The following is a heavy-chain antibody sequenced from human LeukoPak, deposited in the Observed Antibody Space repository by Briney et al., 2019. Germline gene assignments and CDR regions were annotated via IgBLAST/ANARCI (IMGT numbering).Heavy chain of an antibody. CDR3: AKDVQLWLLDAFDI. J-gene: IGHJ3*02. Sequence: PGGSLRLSCAASGFTFSSYGMHWVRQAPGKGLEWVAFIRYDGSNKYYADSVKGRFTISRDNSKNTLYLQMNSLRAEDTGVYYCAKDVQLWLLDAFDIWGQGTMVTVSS. CDR1: GFTFSSYG. CDR2: IRYDGSNK. D-gene: IGHD5-18*01. V-gene: IGHV3-30*02.